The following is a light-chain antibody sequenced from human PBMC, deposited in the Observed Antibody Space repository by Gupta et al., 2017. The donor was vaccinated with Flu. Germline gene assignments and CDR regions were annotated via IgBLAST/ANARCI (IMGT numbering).Light chain of an antibody. J-gene: IGKJ4*01. CDR3: QQFGSLPFT. CDR1: QDISDY. Sequence: DVQMTQSPSSLSASVGDRVTVTCRANQDISDYLNWYQQKPGQVPKVVIYDASKLQAGVPSRFSASGSGTNFIFTINNVQSEDVATYYCQQFGSLPFTFGGGTNLKIK. V-gene: IGKV1-33*01. CDR2: DAS.